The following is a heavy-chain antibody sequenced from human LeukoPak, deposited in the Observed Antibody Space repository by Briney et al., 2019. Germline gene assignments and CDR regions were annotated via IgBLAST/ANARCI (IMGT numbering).Heavy chain of an antibody. CDR3: ARDAGWSAAMVTFWFDP. Sequence: ASVKVSCKASGYTFTSYAMHWVRHAPGQRLEWMGWINDGNGDTKYSQKFQGRVTITRDTSASTAYMELSSRRSEDTAVYYCARDAGWSAAMVTFWFDPWGQGTLVTVSS. V-gene: IGHV1-3*01. CDR1: GYTFTSYA. D-gene: IGHD5-18*01. J-gene: IGHJ5*02. CDR2: INDGNGDT.